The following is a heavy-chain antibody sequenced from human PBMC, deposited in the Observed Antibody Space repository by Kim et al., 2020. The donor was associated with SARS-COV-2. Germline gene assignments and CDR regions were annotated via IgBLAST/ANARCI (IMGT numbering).Heavy chain of an antibody. CDR3: ARESARSTGTDFDY. CDR2: INADNTNT. CDR1: GYTFSDYA. J-gene: IGHJ4*02. Sequence: ASVKVSSKASGYTFSDYAMHWVRRAPGQRLEWMGWINADNTNTIYSEKLQGRVTITRDASASTAYMELSSLRSEDTALYYCARESARSTGTDFDYWGQGT. D-gene: IGHD1-1*01. V-gene: IGHV1-3*01.